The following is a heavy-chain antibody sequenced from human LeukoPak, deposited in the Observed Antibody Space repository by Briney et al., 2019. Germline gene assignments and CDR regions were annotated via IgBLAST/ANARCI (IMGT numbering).Heavy chain of an antibody. D-gene: IGHD3-22*01. Sequence: SETLSLTCTVSGGSITSGDYYWAWVRQPPGKGLEWIGYIYYRGSTNYNPSLKSRVTISVDTSKNQFSLKLSSVTAADTAVYYCARLSGYSSGHYYSDYWGQGTLVTVSS. CDR2: IYYRGST. CDR1: GGSITSGDYY. V-gene: IGHV4-61*08. J-gene: IGHJ4*02. CDR3: ARLSGYSSGHYYSDY.